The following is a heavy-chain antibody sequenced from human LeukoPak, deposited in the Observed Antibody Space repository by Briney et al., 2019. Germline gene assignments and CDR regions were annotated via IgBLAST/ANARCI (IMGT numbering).Heavy chain of an antibody. CDR3: ARGFNRGFDP. J-gene: IGHJ5*02. Sequence: GGSLRLSRAASGFTFSSYAMHWVRQAPGKGLGWVAVISYDGSNKYYADSVKGRFTISRDNSKNTLYLQMNSLRAEDTAVYYCARGFNRGFDPWGQGTLVIVSS. D-gene: IGHD3-10*01. V-gene: IGHV3-30*04. CDR2: ISYDGSNK. CDR1: GFTFSSYA.